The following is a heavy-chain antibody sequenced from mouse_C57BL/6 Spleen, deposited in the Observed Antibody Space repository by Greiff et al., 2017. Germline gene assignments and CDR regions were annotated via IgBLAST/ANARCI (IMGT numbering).Heavy chain of an antibody. V-gene: IGHV1-42*01. CDR1: GYSFTGYY. Sequence: EVQLKESGPELVKPGASVKISCKASGYSFTGYYMNWVKQSPEKGLERIGEINPRTGGTTYNQKFKAKATVTVDKSSSTAYMQLKSLTSEDSAVYYCARDKGFAYWGQGTLVTVSA. CDR2: INPRTGGT. J-gene: IGHJ3*01. CDR3: ARDKGFAY.